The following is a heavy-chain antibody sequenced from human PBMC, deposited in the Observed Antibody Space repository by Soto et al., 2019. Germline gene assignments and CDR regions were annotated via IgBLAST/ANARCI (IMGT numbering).Heavy chain of an antibody. Sequence: PGESLKISCKGSGYSFTSYWIGWVRQMPGKGLEWMGIIYPGDSDTRYSPFFQGQVTISADKSISTAYLQWSRLKSSDPAMYYCARHLCGYSSSWYRIDYWGQGALVNVSS. J-gene: IGHJ4*02. V-gene: IGHV5-51*01. D-gene: IGHD6-13*01. CDR2: IYPGDSDT. CDR3: ARHLCGYSSSWYRIDY. CDR1: GYSFTSYW.